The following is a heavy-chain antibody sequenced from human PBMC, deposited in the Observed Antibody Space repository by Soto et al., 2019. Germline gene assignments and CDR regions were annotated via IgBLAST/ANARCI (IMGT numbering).Heavy chain of an antibody. CDR1: GGSISSYY. CDR3: ARYYYGSGESSWGGFDY. Sequence: QVQLQESGPGLVKPSETLSLTCTVSGGSISSYYWSWIRQPPGKGLEWIGYIYYSGSTNYNPSLKSRVTLSVDTSKNQFSLRLNSVTAADTAVYYCARYYYGSGESSWGGFDYWGQGTLVTVSS. CDR2: IYYSGST. J-gene: IGHJ4*02. V-gene: IGHV4-59*01. D-gene: IGHD3-10*01.